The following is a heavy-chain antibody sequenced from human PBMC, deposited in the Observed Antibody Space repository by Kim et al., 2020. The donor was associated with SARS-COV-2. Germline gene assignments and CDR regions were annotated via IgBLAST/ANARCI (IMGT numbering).Heavy chain of an antibody. D-gene: IGHD3-22*01. CDR3: AKGPITMILLGKPSPFAY. V-gene: IGHV3-30*02. J-gene: IGHJ4*02. Sequence: KCRFTISRDNSKNTLYLQMNGLRAEDTALYYCAKGPITMILLGKPSPFAYWGQGTPVTVSS.